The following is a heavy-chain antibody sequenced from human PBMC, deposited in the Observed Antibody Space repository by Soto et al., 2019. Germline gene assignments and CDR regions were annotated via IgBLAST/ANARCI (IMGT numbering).Heavy chain of an antibody. CDR2: IKSKTDGGTT. V-gene: IGHV3-15*07. CDR1: CFTISNAW. CDR3: TTDPAPLYYYESSGYYPRFDY. Sequence: GSLRLSCAASCFTISNAWMNWVRQAPGKGREGVGRIKSKTDGGTTDYAAPVQGRFTNSRDDSQNTLYLQMNSLKTEDTAVYYCTTDPAPLYYYESSGYYPRFDYCGQGTLVRVSS. J-gene: IGHJ4*02. D-gene: IGHD3-22*01.